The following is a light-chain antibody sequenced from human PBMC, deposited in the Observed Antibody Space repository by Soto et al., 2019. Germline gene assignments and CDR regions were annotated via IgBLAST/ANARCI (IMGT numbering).Light chain of an antibody. CDR2: EVS. CDR1: SSDVGGYNY. CDR3: SSYTSSSIL. V-gene: IGLV2-14*01. Sequence: QSALTQPASVSGSPGQSITISCTGTSSDVGGYNYVSWYQQHPGKAPKLMIYEVSNRPSGVSNRFSGSKSGNTASLTISWLQAEDEADYYCSSYTSSSILFGGGTKLTVL. J-gene: IGLJ3*02.